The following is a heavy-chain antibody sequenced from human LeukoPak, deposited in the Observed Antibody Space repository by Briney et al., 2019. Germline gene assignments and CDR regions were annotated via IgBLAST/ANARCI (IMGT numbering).Heavy chain of an antibody. CDR1: GYTFTSYG. CDR2: ISAYNGNT. D-gene: IGHD3-10*01. Sequence: ASVKVSCKASGYTFTSYGISWVRQAPGQGLEWMGWISAYNGNTNYAQKLQGRVTMTTDTSTSTAYMELRSLRSDDTAVYYCARPSYGSGSSPFDWWGQGTLVTVSS. CDR3: ARPSYGSGSSPFDW. V-gene: IGHV1-18*01. J-gene: IGHJ4*02.